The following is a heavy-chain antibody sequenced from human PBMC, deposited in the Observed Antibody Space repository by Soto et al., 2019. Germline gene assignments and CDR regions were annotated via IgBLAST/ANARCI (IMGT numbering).Heavy chain of an antibody. J-gene: IGHJ4*02. V-gene: IGHV3-74*01. Sequence: PGGSLRLSCAASGFTFSSYWMHWVRQAPGKGLVWVSRINSDGSSTSYADSVKGRFTISRDNAKNTLYRQMNSLRAEDTAVYYCARAAQLVFHYFDYWGQGTLVTVSS. D-gene: IGHD6-6*01. CDR1: GFTFSSYW. CDR2: INSDGSST. CDR3: ARAAQLVFHYFDY.